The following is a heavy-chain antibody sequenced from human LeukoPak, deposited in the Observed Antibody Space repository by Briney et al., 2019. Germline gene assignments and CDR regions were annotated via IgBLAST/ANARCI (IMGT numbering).Heavy chain of an antibody. CDR2: IKQDGSEK. Sequence: GGSLRLSCAASGFTFSSYGMHWVRQAPGKGLEWVANIKQDGSEKYYLDSVKGRFTISRDNAKNSLYLQMNSLRAEDTALYYCAREISAAGGGSDFWGQGTLVTVSS. D-gene: IGHD6-25*01. V-gene: IGHV3-7*01. J-gene: IGHJ4*02. CDR3: AREISAAGGGSDF. CDR1: GFTFSSYG.